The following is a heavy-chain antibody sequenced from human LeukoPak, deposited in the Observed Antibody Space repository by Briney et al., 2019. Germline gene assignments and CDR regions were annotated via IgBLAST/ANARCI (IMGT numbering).Heavy chain of an antibody. CDR3: ARRKGVWGNYFDP. CDR1: GGSIDSNTY. Sequence: PSETLSLTCNVPGGSIDSNTYWGWIRQPPGKGLEWIGSIYYAGSTYYNPSLRSRVTLSIDTSKNQFSLKLRSVTAADTAFYYCARRKGVWGNYFDPWGQGTLVTVSS. D-gene: IGHD3-16*01. J-gene: IGHJ5*02. CDR2: IYYAGST. V-gene: IGHV4-39*01.